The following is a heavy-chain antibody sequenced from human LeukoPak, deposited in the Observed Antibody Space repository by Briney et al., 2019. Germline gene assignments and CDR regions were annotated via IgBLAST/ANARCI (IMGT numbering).Heavy chain of an antibody. D-gene: IGHD3-22*01. CDR1: GYTFTGYY. CDR2: INPNSGGT. V-gene: IGHV1-2*02. CDR3: ATRGDSSGLPSYDY. J-gene: IGHJ4*02. Sequence: ASVKVSCRASGYTFTGYYMHWVRQATGQGLEWMGWINPNSGGTNYAQKFQGRVTMTRDTSISTAYMELSRLRSDDTAVYYCATRGDSSGLPSYDYWGQGTLVTVSS.